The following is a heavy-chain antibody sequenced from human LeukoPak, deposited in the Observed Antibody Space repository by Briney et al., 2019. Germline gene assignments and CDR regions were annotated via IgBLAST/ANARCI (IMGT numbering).Heavy chain of an antibody. J-gene: IGHJ4*02. D-gene: IGHD6-19*01. CDR2: IHTSGST. CDR3: ARVRLGRGLDY. CDR1: GDSISRSY. V-gene: IGHV4-4*07. Sequence: SETLSLTCTFSGDSISRSYWGWIWQPAGKGLEWIGRIHTSGSTYYSPSLKSRVTMSVDTSPNQFSLKLSSVTAADTAMYYCARVRLGRGLDYWGQGTLVTVST.